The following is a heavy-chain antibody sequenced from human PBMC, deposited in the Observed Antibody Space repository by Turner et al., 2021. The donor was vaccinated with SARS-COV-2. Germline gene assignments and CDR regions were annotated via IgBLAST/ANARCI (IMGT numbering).Heavy chain of an antibody. J-gene: IGHJ4*02. V-gene: IGHV1-3*01. D-gene: IGHD2-2*02. Sequence: QVLLVQSWAVVKKPGASVMVSCQASVYLFTSYAMHWVRQAAVQRLEWMGWINGGKGKTKYSQKFQGRVTITRDTSASTAYMELSSLRSEDTAVYYCARDVGYCSSTSCYTGSHFDYWGQGTLVTVSS. CDR2: INGGKGKT. CDR3: ARDVGYCSSTSCYTGSHFDY. CDR1: VYLFTSYA.